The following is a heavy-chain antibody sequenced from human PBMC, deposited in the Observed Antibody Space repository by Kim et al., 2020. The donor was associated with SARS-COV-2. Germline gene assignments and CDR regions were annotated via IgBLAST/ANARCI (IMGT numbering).Heavy chain of an antibody. CDR3: ARVGSLGGSYCSGGSCYLPYYCYGMDV. Sequence: GGSLRLSCAASGFTFSSYSMNWVRQAPGKGLEWVSSISSSSSYIYYADSVKGRFTISRDNAKNSLYLQMNSLRAEDTAVYYCARVGSLGGSYCSGGSCYLPYYCYGMDVWGQGTTVTVSS. D-gene: IGHD2-15*01. V-gene: IGHV3-21*01. CDR1: GFTFSSYS. J-gene: IGHJ6*02. CDR2: ISSSSSYI.